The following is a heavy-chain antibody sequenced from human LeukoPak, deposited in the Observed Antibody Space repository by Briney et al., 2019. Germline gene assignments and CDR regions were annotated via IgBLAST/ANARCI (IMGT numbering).Heavy chain of an antibody. CDR2: IYYSGST. Sequence: SKTLSLTCSVSGGSISSGGYYWSWIRQHPGKGLEWIGDIYYSGSTYYNPSLKSRVTISVDTSENQFSLKLTSVTAADTAVYYCASRCPSYCTGGSCYSCDYWGRGTLVTVSS. CDR3: ASRCPSYCTGGSCYSCDY. J-gene: IGHJ4*02. V-gene: IGHV4-31*03. CDR1: GGSISSGGYY. D-gene: IGHD2-15*01.